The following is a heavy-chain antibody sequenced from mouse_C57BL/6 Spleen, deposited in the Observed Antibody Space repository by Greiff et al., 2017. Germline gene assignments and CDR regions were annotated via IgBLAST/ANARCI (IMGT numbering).Heavy chain of an antibody. D-gene: IGHD2-5*01. CDR3: ARTYSNSPFDY. Sequence: VMLVESGAELVRPGTSVKVSCKASGYAFTNYLIEWVKQRPGQGLEWIGVINPGSGGTNYNEKFKGKAKLTADKSSSTAYLQLSSLTSEDSAVYFCARTYSNSPFDYWGQGTTLTVSS. CDR2: INPGSGGT. J-gene: IGHJ2*01. V-gene: IGHV1-54*01. CDR1: GYAFTNYL.